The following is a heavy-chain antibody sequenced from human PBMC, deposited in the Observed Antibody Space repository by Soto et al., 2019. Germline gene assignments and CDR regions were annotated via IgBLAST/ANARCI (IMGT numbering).Heavy chain of an antibody. Sequence: EVQLLESGGGLVQPGGSLRLSCAASGFTFNTYAMTWVRQAPGKGLEWVSATSGSGGSTYYADSVKGRFTISRDNSKNTLYLQMSSLRVEDMAVYYCAKDRDAFDFWTGGYYGLDVWGQGTTVTVSS. CDR1: GFTFNTYA. J-gene: IGHJ6*02. CDR2: TSGSGGST. D-gene: IGHD3-3*01. V-gene: IGHV3-23*01. CDR3: AKDRDAFDFWTGGYYGLDV.